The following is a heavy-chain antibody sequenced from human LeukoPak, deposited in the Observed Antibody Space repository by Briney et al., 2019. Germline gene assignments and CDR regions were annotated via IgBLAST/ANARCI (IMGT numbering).Heavy chain of an antibody. J-gene: IGHJ4*02. CDR3: ARALSGGYCSSTSCSGAPSGTTSAFGPNY. CDR1: GYTFTGYY. V-gene: IGHV1-2*02. D-gene: IGHD2-2*01. CDR2: INPNSGGT. Sequence: GASVKVSCKASGYTFTGYYMHWVRQAPGQGLEWMGWINPNSGGTNYAQKFQGRVTMTRDTSISTAYMELSRLRSDDTAVYYCARALSGGYCSSTSCSGAPSGTTSAFGPNYWGQGTLVTVSS.